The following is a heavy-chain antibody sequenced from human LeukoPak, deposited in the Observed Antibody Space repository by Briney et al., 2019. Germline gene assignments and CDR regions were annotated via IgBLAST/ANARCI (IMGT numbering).Heavy chain of an antibody. Sequence: GGSLRLSCAASGFTVSSNYMSWVRRAPGKGLEWVSLIYSGGTTSYADSVKGRFTISRDNSKNTLYLQMNSLRAEDTAVYYCARGASCGDDCYAFDYWGQGTQVTVSS. J-gene: IGHJ4*02. CDR2: IYSGGTT. D-gene: IGHD2-21*02. CDR3: ARGASCGDDCYAFDY. V-gene: IGHV3-66*01. CDR1: GFTVSSNY.